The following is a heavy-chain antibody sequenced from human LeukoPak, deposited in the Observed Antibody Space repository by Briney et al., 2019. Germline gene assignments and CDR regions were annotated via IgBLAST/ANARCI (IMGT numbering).Heavy chain of an antibody. CDR3: ARLYSGSYIY. CDR1: GGSFSGYY. CDR2: INHSGST. V-gene: IGHV4-34*01. J-gene: IGHJ4*02. Sequence: SETLSLTCAVYGGSFSGYYWSWIRQPPGKGLEWIGEINHSGSTNYNPSLKSRVTISVDTSKNQFSLKLSSVTAADTAVYYCARLYSGSYIYWGQGTLVTVSS. D-gene: IGHD1-26*01.